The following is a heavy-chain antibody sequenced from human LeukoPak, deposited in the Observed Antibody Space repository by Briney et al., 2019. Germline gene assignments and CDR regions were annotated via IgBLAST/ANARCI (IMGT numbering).Heavy chain of an antibody. CDR1: GFTVSSNY. D-gene: IGHD6-13*01. V-gene: IGHV3-53*01. Sequence: SGGSLRLSCAASGFTVSSNYMSWVRQAPGKGLEWVSVIYSGGSTYYADSVKGRFTISRDNVKNSQSLQMNSLRAEDTAVYYCGRGSVAATGPDFWGQGTLVTVSS. J-gene: IGHJ4*02. CDR2: IYSGGST. CDR3: GRGSVAATGPDF.